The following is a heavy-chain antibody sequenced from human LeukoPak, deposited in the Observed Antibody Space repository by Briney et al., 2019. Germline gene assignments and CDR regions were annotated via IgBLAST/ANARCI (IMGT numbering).Heavy chain of an antibody. CDR2: INTDGGIT. D-gene: IGHD1-26*01. CDR1: GFTFRSYW. V-gene: IGHV3-74*01. Sequence: GGSLRLSCAASGFTFRSYWMHWVRQAPGKGPVWVSRINTDGGITNYADSVEGRFTISRDNAKNTLYLQMNSLRAADTAVYYCAREGEWEPFDYWGQGTPATVSS. CDR3: AREGEWEPFDY. J-gene: IGHJ4*02.